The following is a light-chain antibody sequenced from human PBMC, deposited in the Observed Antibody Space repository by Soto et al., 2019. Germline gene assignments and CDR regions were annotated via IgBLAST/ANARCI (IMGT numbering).Light chain of an antibody. J-gene: IGKJ4*01. CDR1: QSVSSY. CDR3: QQRSNWQGLT. Sequence: EIVLTQSPATLSLCPGERATLSCRASQSVSSYLAWYQQKPGQAPRLLIYDASNRATGIPARFSGSGSGTDFTLTISSLEPEDFAVYYCQQRSNWQGLTFGGGTKVEIK. V-gene: IGKV3-11*01. CDR2: DAS.